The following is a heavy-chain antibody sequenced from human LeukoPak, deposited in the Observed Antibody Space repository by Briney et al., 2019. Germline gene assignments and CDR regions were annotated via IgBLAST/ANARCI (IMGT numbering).Heavy chain of an antibody. J-gene: IGHJ4*02. Sequence: PGGSLRLSCAASGFTFSSYGMHWVRQAPGKGLEWVAVISYDGSNKYDADSVKGRFTISRDNSKNTLYLQMNSLRAEDTAVYYYAKIAVTAFSSTLGGDYWGQGTLVTVSS. D-gene: IGHD2-21*02. CDR1: GFTFSSYG. V-gene: IGHV3-30*18. CDR2: ISYDGSNK. CDR3: AKIAVTAFSSTLGGDY.